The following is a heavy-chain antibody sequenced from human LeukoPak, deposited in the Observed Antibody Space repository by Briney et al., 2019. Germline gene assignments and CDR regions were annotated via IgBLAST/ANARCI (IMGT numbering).Heavy chain of an antibody. D-gene: IGHD6-19*01. V-gene: IGHV3-21*01. Sequence: GGSLRLSCAASGFTFSSYSMNWVRQAPGKGLEWVSSISSSSSYIYYADSVKGRFTISRDNAKNSLCLQMNSLRVEDTAVYYCARDRGIAVAGYYFDYWGQGTLVTVSS. CDR3: ARDRGIAVAGYYFDY. CDR2: ISSSSSYI. J-gene: IGHJ4*02. CDR1: GFTFSSYS.